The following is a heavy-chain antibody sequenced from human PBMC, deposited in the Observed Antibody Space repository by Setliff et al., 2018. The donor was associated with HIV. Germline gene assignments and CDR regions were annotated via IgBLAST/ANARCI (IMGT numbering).Heavy chain of an antibody. CDR2: IIPIFGTA. CDR1: GGTFSGYA. Sequence: SVKVSCKASGGTFSGYAISWVRQAPGQGLEWMGGIIPIFGTANYAQKFQGRVTITTDESPSTAYMELSSLRSEDTAVYYCASGWGATVTLGYNWFDPWGQGTLVTVSS. CDR3: ASGWGATVTLGYNWFDP. J-gene: IGHJ5*02. V-gene: IGHV1-69*05. D-gene: IGHD4-17*01.